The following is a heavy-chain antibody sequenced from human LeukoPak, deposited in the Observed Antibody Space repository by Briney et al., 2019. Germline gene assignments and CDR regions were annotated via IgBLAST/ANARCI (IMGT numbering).Heavy chain of an antibody. V-gene: IGHV1-18*01. D-gene: IGHD3-10*02. Sequence: ASVKVSCKASGYTFTSYGISWVRQAPGQRLEWMGWINAGNGNTKYSQKFQGRVTITRDTSASTAYMELSSLRSDDTAVYYCARDQRVGMFPLDYWGQGTLVTVSS. CDR3: ARDQRVGMFPLDY. CDR2: INAGNGNT. J-gene: IGHJ4*02. CDR1: GYTFTSYG.